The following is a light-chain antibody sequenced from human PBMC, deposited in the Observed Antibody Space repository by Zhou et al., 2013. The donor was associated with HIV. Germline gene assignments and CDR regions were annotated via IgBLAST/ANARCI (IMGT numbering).Light chain of an antibody. Sequence: DIQMTQSPASLSASVGDRVTIMCRASQDISGSLAWYRQRPGTVPELLVYAASRLQSGVPSRFSGSGAGTGYRLIISGLQSEDSAIYFCQQSYSTLPYTFGQGTKLEVK. CDR2: AAS. V-gene: IGKV1-NL1*01. CDR1: QDISGS. J-gene: IGKJ2*01. CDR3: QQSYSTLPYT.